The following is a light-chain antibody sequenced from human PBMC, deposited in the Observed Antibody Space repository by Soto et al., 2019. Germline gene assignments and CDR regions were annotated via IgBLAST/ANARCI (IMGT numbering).Light chain of an antibody. CDR2: AAS. CDR3: QQSYSTPRT. CDR1: QSISSY. V-gene: IGKV1-39*01. J-gene: IGKJ1*01. Sequence: DIQMTQSPSSLSASVGDRVTITCRASQSISSYLNWYQQKPGKAPKLLIYAASSLQSGVPSMFSGSRSGTDFTLTISSLQPEDVATYYCQQSYSTPRTFGQGTKVDIK.